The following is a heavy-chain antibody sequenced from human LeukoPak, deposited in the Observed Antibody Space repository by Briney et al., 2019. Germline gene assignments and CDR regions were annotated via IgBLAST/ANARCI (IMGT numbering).Heavy chain of an antibody. CDR3: ARDFNWGYFDY. Sequence: SETLSLTCAVSGYSISSGYYRGWIRPPPGTGLEWIGIIYHSGSTYYNPSLKSRVTISVDTSKNQFSLKLSSVTAADTAVYYCARDFNWGYFDYWGQGTLVTVSS. CDR2: IYHSGST. CDR1: GYSISSGYY. V-gene: IGHV4-38-2*02. J-gene: IGHJ4*02. D-gene: IGHD7-27*01.